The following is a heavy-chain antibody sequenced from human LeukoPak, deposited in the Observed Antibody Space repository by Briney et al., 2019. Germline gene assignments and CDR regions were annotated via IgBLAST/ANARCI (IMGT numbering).Heavy chain of an antibody. J-gene: IGHJ4*02. D-gene: IGHD6-19*01. CDR3: ARARGGSGWYFFDY. CDR1: GFTVSSNY. CDR2: IYSGGST. V-gene: IGHV3-53*01. Sequence: PGGSLRLSYAASGFTVSSNYMSWVRQAPGKGLEWVSVIYSGGSTYYADSVKGRFTISRDNSKNTLYLQMNSLRAEDTAVYYCARARGGSGWYFFDYWGQGTLVTVSS.